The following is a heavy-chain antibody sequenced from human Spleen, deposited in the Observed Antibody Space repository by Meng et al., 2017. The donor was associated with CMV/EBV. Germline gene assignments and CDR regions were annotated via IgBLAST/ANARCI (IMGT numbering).Heavy chain of an antibody. CDR3: AKTFYSLWSGYYPRTRGRGIDF. CDR1: GFIFSTYP. V-gene: IGHV3-30*04. CDR2: ISHDGDKK. Sequence: GESLKISCAASGFIFSTYPMHWVRQSPGKGLEWLGVISHDGDKKYSADSVKGRLTISRDNSKNTLYLQMNSLRAEDTAVYYCAKTFYSLWSGYYPRTRGRGIDFWGQGTLVTVSS. D-gene: IGHD3-3*01. J-gene: IGHJ4*02.